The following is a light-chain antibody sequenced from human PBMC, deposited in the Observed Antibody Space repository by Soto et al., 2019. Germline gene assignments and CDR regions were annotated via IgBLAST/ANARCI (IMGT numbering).Light chain of an antibody. Sequence: DIQMTQSPSTLSASVGDRVTITCRAGQSIGTWLAWYQQKEGKAPKVLIYRASVLESGVPSRFSGRGSGTEFTLTISGLQPDDFATYYCQQYDSYWWTFGQGTKVDIK. J-gene: IGKJ1*01. CDR1: QSIGTW. V-gene: IGKV1-5*03. CDR3: QQYDSYWWT. CDR2: RAS.